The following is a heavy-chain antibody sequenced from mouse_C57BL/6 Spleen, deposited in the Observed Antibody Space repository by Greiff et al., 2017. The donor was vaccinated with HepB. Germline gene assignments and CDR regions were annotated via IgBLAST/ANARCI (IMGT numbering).Heavy chain of an antibody. Sequence: VQLQQSGPELVKPGASVKISCKASGYAFSSSWMNWVKQRPGKGLEWIGRIYPGDGDTNYNGKFKGKATLTADKSSSTAYMQLSSLTSEDSAVYFCAREDYYGKHYFDYWGQGTTLTVSS. V-gene: IGHV1-82*01. J-gene: IGHJ2*01. D-gene: IGHD1-1*01. CDR3: AREDYYGKHYFDY. CDR1: GYAFSSSW. CDR2: IYPGDGDT.